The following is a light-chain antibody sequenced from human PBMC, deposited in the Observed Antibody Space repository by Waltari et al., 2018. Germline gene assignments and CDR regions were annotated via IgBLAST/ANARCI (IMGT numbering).Light chain of an antibody. CDR2: SND. CDR3: AAWDVRLNAVV. V-gene: IGLV1-44*01. CDR1: NSNIGSKP. Sequence: QSVLTQPPSASGTSGQTVTISCSGSNSNIGSKPVSWYQQLPGSAPKLLIYSNDRRPSGVPDRFSGSKSGTSASLAITGLQSEDEADYHCAAWDVRLNAVVFGGGTKLTVL. J-gene: IGLJ2*01.